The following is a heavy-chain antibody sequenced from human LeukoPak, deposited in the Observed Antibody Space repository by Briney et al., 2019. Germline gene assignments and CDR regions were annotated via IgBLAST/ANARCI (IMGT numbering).Heavy chain of an antibody. CDR2: ISAYNGNT. D-gene: IGHD6-19*01. Sequence: ASVKVSCKASGYTFTSYGISWVRQAPGQGLEWMGWISAYNGNTNYAQKLQGRVTMTTDTSTSTAYMELRSLRSDDTAVYYCARAQSPYSSGWHGDYWGQGTLVTVSS. CDR3: ARAQSPYSSGWHGDY. CDR1: GYTFTSYG. V-gene: IGHV1-18*01. J-gene: IGHJ4*02.